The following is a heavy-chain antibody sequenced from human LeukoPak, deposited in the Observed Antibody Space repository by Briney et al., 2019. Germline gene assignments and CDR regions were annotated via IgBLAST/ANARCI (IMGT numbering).Heavy chain of an antibody. D-gene: IGHD3-10*01. CDR3: ARDSTYYYASGSSGPHYFDY. CDR1: GFTFSTYA. V-gene: IGHV3-30*01. CDR2: ISYDGSNT. J-gene: IGHJ4*02. Sequence: GRSLRLSCAASGFTFSTYATHWVRQAPGKGLEWVAVISYDGSNTYYADSVKGRFTISRDNSKNTLYLQLNSLRAEDTAVYYCARDSTYYYASGSSGPHYFDYWGQGTLVTVSS.